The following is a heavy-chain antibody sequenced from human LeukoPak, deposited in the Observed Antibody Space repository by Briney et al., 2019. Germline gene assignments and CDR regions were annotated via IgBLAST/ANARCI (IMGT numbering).Heavy chain of an antibody. V-gene: IGHV3-74*01. D-gene: IGHD2-15*01. CDR3: AREEIGWDY. CDR1: GFTFSSNW. J-gene: IGHJ4*02. Sequence: GGSLRLSCVASGFTFSSNWMHWVRQAPGKGLVWISRIKGDGSSTSYADSVKGRFTISRDNAKNTLYMQMNSLRAEDTAVYYCAREEIGWDYWGQGTLVTVSS. CDR2: IKGDGSST.